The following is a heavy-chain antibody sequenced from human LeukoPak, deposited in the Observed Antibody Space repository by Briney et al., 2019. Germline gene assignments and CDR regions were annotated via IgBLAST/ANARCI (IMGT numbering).Heavy chain of an antibody. Sequence: GSVRVSCKASGYTFTSYPISWVRQAPGQGLEWMGWITTYNGNTNYAQKLQGRVTMTTDTSTSTAYMDLRGLRSDDTAVYYCARGYDYGDYVGDFDYWGQGTLFSLSS. CDR1: GYTFTSYP. V-gene: IGHV1-18*01. CDR2: ITTYNGNT. CDR3: ARGYDYGDYVGDFDY. J-gene: IGHJ4*02. D-gene: IGHD4-17*01.